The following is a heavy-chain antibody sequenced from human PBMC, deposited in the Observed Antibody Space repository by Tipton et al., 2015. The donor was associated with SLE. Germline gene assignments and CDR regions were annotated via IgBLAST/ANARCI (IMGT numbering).Heavy chain of an antibody. CDR2: IYYSGNT. CDR1: GGSFSGYY. CDR3: ARATDWNLSPDV. V-gene: IGHV4-31*11. J-gene: IGHJ6*04. Sequence: TLSLTCALYGGSFSGYYWTWIRQLPGKGLEWIGYIYYSGNTYYNPSLGSRLTISVDTSKDQFSLRLTSVTAADTAVYYCARATDWNLSPDVWGKGTTVTVSS. D-gene: IGHD1-7*01.